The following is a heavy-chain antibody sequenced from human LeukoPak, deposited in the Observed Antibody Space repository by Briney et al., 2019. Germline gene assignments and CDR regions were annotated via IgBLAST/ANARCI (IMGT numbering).Heavy chain of an antibody. J-gene: IGHJ4*02. CDR1: GFTFSSYW. V-gene: IGHV3-74*01. D-gene: IGHD6-6*01. CDR3: ARDGIAARPPYFDY. CDR2: INSDGSST. Sequence: PGGSLRLSCAASGFTFSSYWMHWVRHAPGKGLVWVSRINSDGSSTSYADSVKGRFTISRDNAKNTLYLQMNSLRAEDTAVYYCARDGIAARPPYFDYWGQGTLVTVSS.